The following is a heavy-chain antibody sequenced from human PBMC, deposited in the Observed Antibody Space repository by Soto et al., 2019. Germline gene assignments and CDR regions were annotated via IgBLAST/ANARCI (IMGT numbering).Heavy chain of an antibody. CDR1: GFTFSSYA. V-gene: IGHV3-30-3*01. D-gene: IGHD2-15*01. CDR3: ARAECDGGSCYTLVGLRYGMDV. Sequence: QVQLVESGGGVVQPGRSLRLSCAASGFTFSSYAMYWVRQAPGKGLEWVAVISYDGNIKYYADSVKGRFTISRDNSKNTLYLQMNSLRAEDTAVYYCARAECDGGSCYTLVGLRYGMDVWGQGTTVTVSS. CDR2: ISYDGNIK. J-gene: IGHJ6*02.